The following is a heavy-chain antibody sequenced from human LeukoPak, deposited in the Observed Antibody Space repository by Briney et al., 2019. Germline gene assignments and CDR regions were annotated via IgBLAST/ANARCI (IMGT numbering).Heavy chain of an antibody. J-gene: IGHJ4*02. CDR1: GFTFSSYS. CDR3: ASGGYSSRGFDY. D-gene: IGHD6-13*01. V-gene: IGHV3-21*01. CDR2: ISGSSSYI. Sequence: PGGSLRLSCAASGFTFSSYSMNWVRQAPGKGLEWVSSISGSSSYIYYADSVKGRFTISRHNAKKSLYLQMNSLRAEDTAVYYCASGGYSSRGFDYWGLGTLVTVSS.